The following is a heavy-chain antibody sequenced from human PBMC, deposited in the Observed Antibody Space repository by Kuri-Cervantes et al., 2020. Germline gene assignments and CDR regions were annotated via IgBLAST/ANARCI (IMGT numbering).Heavy chain of an antibody. D-gene: IGHD3-10*01. CDR3: ARLGDYYGSGSYLEDNYYYYMDV. CDR1: GYSFTSYL. J-gene: IGHJ6*03. Sequence: GESLKISCKGSGYSFTSYLIAWVRQMPGKGLECMGIIYPGDSDTRYIPSFQGQFTISADKSISTAYLQWSSLKASDTAMYYCARLGDYYGSGSYLEDNYYYYMDVWGKGTTVTVSS. V-gene: IGHV5-51*01. CDR2: IYPGDSDT.